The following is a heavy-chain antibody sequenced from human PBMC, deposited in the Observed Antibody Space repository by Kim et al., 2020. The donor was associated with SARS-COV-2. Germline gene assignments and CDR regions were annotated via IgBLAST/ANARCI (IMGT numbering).Heavy chain of an antibody. CDR3: ARGYNHGPNWFDP. Sequence: YRPPLTSRVTISVDRSRTQFFLKLTSVTAADTAVYYCARGYNHGPNWFDPWGQGTLVTVSS. J-gene: IGHJ5*02. V-gene: IGHV4-59*09. D-gene: IGHD5-18*01.